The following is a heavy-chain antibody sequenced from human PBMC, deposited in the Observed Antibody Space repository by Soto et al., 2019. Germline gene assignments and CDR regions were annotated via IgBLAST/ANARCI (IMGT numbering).Heavy chain of an antibody. CDR1: GGSISSGGYY. Sequence: PSETLSLTCTVSGGSISSGGYYWSWIRQHPGKGLEWIGYIYYSGSTYYNPSLKSRVTISVDTSKNQFSLKLSSVTAADTAVYYCARGVAAAVPVDYWGQGTLVTVSS. V-gene: IGHV4-31*03. CDR2: IYYSGST. CDR3: ARGVAAAVPVDY. D-gene: IGHD6-13*01. J-gene: IGHJ4*02.